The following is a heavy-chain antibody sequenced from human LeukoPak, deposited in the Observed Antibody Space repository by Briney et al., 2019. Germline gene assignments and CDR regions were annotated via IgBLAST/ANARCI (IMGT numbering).Heavy chain of an antibody. J-gene: IGHJ4*02. D-gene: IGHD3-10*01. V-gene: IGHV3-23*01. CDR1: GFTFSNYA. Sequence: GGSLRLSCAASGFTFSNYAMSWVRQAPGKGLEWVSGISGSGGSTYYADSVKGHFTISRDNSKNTLYLQMNSLRAEDTAVFYCARDYGSGSYSNLGGFDYWGQGTLVTVSS. CDR2: ISGSGGST. CDR3: ARDYGSGSYSNLGGFDY.